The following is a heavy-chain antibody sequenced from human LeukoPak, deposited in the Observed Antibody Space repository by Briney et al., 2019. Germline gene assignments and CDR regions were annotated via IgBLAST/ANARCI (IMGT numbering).Heavy chain of an antibody. CDR2: IWYDGSNK. V-gene: IGHV3-33*01. J-gene: IGHJ6*02. Sequence: GGSLRLSCAASGFTFSSYGMHWVRQAPGKGLEWVAVIWYDGSNKYYADSVKGRFTISRDNSKNTLYLQMNSLRAEDTAVYYCAREAVLGYCSGGSCYEGGGYYYYGMDVWGQGTTVTVSS. D-gene: IGHD2-15*01. CDR3: AREAVLGYCSGGSCYEGGGYYYYGMDV. CDR1: GFTFSSYG.